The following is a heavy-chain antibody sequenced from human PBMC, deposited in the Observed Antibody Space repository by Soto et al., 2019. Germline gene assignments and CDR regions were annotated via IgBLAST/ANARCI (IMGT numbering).Heavy chain of an antibody. Sequence: PGGSLRLSCTASGFTFDDYAMHWVRQGQGRGLEWVSGITWNSGKISYADSVKGRVTIARDDDNNSLYLQMNSLRPEDTALYYCVKDSYADCDRILWTAGYFFDYWGHGTLVTVSS. CDR2: ITWNSGKI. CDR1: GFTFDDYA. V-gene: IGHV3-9*01. CDR3: VKDSYADCDRILWTAGYFFDY. J-gene: IGHJ4*01. D-gene: IGHD2-21*02.